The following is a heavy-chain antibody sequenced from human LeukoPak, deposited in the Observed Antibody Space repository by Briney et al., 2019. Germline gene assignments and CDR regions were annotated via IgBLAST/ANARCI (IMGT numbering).Heavy chain of an antibody. V-gene: IGHV4-39*02. D-gene: IGHD3-3*02. CDR2: IYYSRTS. CDR1: GGSISSSNYF. J-gene: IGHJ4*02. Sequence: PETLSLTCTVSGGSISSSNYFWGWIRQPPGKGLEWIGTIYYSRTSYSNPSLKSRVTISLDTSKNQFFLNLSSVTAADTAVYYCAREAHLWALGYWGQGTLVTVSS. CDR3: AREAHLWALGY.